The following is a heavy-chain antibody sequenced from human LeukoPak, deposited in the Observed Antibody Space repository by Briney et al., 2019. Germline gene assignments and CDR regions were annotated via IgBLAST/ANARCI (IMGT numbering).Heavy chain of an antibody. CDR3: ARDHFSIPFDY. J-gene: IGHJ4*02. V-gene: IGHV3-33*01. D-gene: IGHD2/OR15-2a*01. CDR2: IWYDGSNK. Sequence: WGSLRLSCAASGFTFSSYGMHWVRQAPGKGLEWVAVIWYDGSNKYYPDSVKGRFTISRDNSKNTPYLQINSLRAEDTAVYYCARDHFSIPFDYWGQGTLVTVSS. CDR1: GFTFSSYG.